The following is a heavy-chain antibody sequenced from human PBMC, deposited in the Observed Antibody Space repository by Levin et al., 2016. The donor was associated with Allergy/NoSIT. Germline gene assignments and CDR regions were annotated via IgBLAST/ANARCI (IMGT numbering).Heavy chain of an antibody. CDR2: IYPGDSDT. V-gene: IGHV5-51*01. Sequence: GESLKISCKGSGYSFTSYWIGWVRQMPGKGLEWMGIIYPGDSDTRYSPSFQGQVTISADKSISTAYLQWSSLKASDTAMYYCTRPENYYGSGSYYAVVWGQGTLVTVSS. CDR1: GYSFTSYW. J-gene: IGHJ4*02. D-gene: IGHD3-10*01. CDR3: TRPENYYGSGSYYAVV.